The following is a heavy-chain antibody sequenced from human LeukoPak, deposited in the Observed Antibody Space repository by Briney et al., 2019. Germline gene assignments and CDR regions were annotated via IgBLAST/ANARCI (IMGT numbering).Heavy chain of an antibody. J-gene: IGHJ4*02. D-gene: IGHD4-11*01. CDR1: GYNFNDYY. V-gene: IGHV1-46*02. CDR3: ARAFNSIQPLDY. CDR2: IHPDGGST. Sequence: ASVKVSCKPTGYNFNDYYIYWVREAPGHVLESMGYIHPDGGSTNYAQKFQGRVTMTSDMSTNTVYMELRSLRSEDTAMYYCARAFNSIQPLDYWGQGTLVTVSS.